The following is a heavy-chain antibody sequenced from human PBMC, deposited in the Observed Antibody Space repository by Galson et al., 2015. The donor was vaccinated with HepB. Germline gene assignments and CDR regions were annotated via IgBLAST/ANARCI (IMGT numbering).Heavy chain of an antibody. J-gene: IGHJ6*02. D-gene: IGHD2-2*02. CDR2: INPSGGST. V-gene: IGHV1-46*01. CDR1: GYTFTSYY. Sequence: SVKVSCKASGYTFTSYYMHWVRQAPGQGLEWMGIINPSGGSTSYAQKFQGRVTMTRDTSTSTVYMELSSLRSEDTAVYYCARGVGYCSSTSCYTGEYYYYGMDVWGQGTTVTVSS. CDR3: ARGVGYCSSTSCYTGEYYYYGMDV.